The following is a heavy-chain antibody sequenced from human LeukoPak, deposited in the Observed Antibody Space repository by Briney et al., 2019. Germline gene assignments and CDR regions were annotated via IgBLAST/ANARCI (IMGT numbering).Heavy chain of an antibody. V-gene: IGHV1-18*01. CDR1: GYTFTSYG. CDR3: ARESNWFAFDI. J-gene: IGHJ3*02. D-gene: IGHD6-13*01. CDR2: ISAYNDNT. Sequence: GASVKVSCKASGYTFTSYGISWVRQAPGQGLEWMGWISAYNDNTDYAQKFQGRVTMTTDTSTSTAYMELGSLRSDDTAVYYCARESNWFAFDIWGQGTMVTVSS.